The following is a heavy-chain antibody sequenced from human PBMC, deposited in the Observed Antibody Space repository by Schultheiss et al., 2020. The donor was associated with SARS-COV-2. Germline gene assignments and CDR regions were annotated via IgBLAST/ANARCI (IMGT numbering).Heavy chain of an antibody. CDR3: ARATNPRYGLGV. J-gene: IGHJ6*02. CDR1: GSALMTYD. D-gene: IGHD2-8*01. V-gene: IGHV3-21*01. Sequence: GGSLRLSCAASGSALMTYDMHWVRQVTGKGLEWVSFISSSSSSIYYADSVKGRFTISRDNAKNTLYLQMNSLRAEDTAVYYCARATNPRYGLGVWGQGTTGTVAS. CDR2: ISSSSSSI.